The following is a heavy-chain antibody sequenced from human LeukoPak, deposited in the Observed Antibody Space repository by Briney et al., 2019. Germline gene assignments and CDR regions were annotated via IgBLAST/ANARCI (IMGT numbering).Heavy chain of an antibody. Sequence: SETLSLTCTVSGYSISSGYYWGWIRQPPGKGLEWIGSIYHSGSTYYNPSLKSRVTISVDTSKNQFSLKLSSVTAADTAVYYCAREAYPEGDQLLFNYWGQGTLVTVSS. CDR2: IYHSGST. CDR1: GYSISSGYY. D-gene: IGHD2-2*01. CDR3: AREAYPEGDQLLFNY. V-gene: IGHV4-38-2*02. J-gene: IGHJ4*02.